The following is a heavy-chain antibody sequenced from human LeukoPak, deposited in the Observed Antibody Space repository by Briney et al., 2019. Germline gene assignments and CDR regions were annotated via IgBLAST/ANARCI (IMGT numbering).Heavy chain of an antibody. Sequence: GGSLRLSCAASGFIFSSYGMHWVRQAPGKGLEWVAFIRYDGSNKYYADSVKGRFTISRDNSKNTLYLQMNSLRAEDTAVYYCAKVYYYDSSGSGNDAFDIWGQGTMVTVSS. D-gene: IGHD3-22*01. CDR2: IRYDGSNK. J-gene: IGHJ3*02. CDR1: GFIFSSYG. V-gene: IGHV3-30*02. CDR3: AKVYYYDSSGSGNDAFDI.